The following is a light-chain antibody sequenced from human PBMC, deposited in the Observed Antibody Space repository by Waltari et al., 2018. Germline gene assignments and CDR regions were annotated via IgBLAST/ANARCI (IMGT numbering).Light chain of an antibody. V-gene: IGKV4-1*01. Sequence: DIVMTKSPDSLAVSLGERATINCNSTQSVLYSSNNRNYLAWYQQKPGQPPKLLINWASSRESGVPDRFSGSGSGTDLTLTISSMQAEDVAVYYCQQQYSTWTFGQGTKVEIK. CDR1: QSVLYSSNNRNY. CDR2: WAS. J-gene: IGKJ1*01. CDR3: QQQYSTWT.